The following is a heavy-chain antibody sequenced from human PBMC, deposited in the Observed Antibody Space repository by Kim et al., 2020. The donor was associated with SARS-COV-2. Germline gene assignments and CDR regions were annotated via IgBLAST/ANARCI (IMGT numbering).Heavy chain of an antibody. CDR2: IRSKANNYAT. CDR1: GFDFSDSA. J-gene: IGHJ3*02. D-gene: IGHD1-1*01. Sequence: GGSLRLSCAASGFDFSDSAMHWVRQASGKGLEWVGRIRSKANNYATTYAVSVKGRFTISRDDSKTMAYLQMNSLKTEDTAVYYCTRVPGTPLAFWNAFDIWGQGTMVTVSS. CDR3: TRVPGTPLAFWNAFDI. V-gene: IGHV3-73*01.